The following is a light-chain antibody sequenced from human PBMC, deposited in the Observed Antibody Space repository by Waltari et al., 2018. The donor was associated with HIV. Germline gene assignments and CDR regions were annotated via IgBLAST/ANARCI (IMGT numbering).Light chain of an antibody. CDR2: GAS. CDR1: PTIGAN. Sequence: EIVMTQSPATLSVSPGQRVTLSCMASPTIGANLAWYQQRPGQPPRLLSHGASSRDPGIPARFTGRGTGTDYTLQISNLQSDDSGVYYGQQYLDWPPWTFGQGTKVEI. V-gene: IGKV3D-15*01. CDR3: QQYLDWPPWT. J-gene: IGKJ1*01.